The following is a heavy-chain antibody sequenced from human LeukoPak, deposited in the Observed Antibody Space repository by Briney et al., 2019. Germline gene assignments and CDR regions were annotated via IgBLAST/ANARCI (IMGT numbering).Heavy chain of an antibody. D-gene: IGHD1-26*01. J-gene: IGHJ4*02. CDR3: ARNSGSYYNY. CDR2: IYSGGGT. V-gene: IGHV3-66*01. CDR1: GXTVSSNY. Sequence: GGSLRLSCAASGXTVSSNYMSWVRQAPGKGLEWVSVIYSGGGTYYADSVKGRFTISRDNSKNTVYLQMNSLRAEDTAVYYCARNSGSYYNYWGQGTLVTVSS.